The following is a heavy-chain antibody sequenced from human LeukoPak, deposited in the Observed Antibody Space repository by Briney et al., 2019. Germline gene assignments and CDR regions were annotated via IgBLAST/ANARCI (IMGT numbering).Heavy chain of an antibody. J-gene: IGHJ3*02. V-gene: IGHV1-8*01. CDR1: GYTFTSYD. CDR2: MNPKRGNT. CDR3: ARGLVWVRGVIPDLDDFDI. D-gene: IGHD3-10*01. Sequence: ASVKVSCKASGYTFTSYDINGVRQATGQGLEWMGWMNPKRGNTLYAQKFEGRVTITGNTSISTAYVAVSSLSSEDTAVYYCARGLVWVRGVIPDLDDFDIWGQGTMVTVSS.